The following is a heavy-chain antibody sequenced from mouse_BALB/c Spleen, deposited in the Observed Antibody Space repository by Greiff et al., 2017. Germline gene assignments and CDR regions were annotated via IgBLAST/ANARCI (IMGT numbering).Heavy chain of an antibody. CDR1: GYTFTSYY. J-gene: IGHJ3*01. Sequence: QVQLKESGAELVKPGASVKLSCKASGYTFTSYYMYWVKQRPGQGLEWIGEINPSNGGTNFNEKFKSKATLTVDKSSSTAYMQLSSLTSEDSAVYYCTRNGEYGNWWFAYWGQGTLVTVSA. CDR2: INPSNGGT. V-gene: IGHV1S81*02. CDR3: TRNGEYGNWWFAY. D-gene: IGHD2-10*02.